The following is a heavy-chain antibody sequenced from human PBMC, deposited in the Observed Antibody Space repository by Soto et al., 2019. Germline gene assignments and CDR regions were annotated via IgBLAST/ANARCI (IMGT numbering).Heavy chain of an antibody. CDR2: IDSGDGTT. V-gene: IGHV3-11*01. CDR1: GFDFGYYY. Sequence: SGGSLRLSCTGSGFDFGYYYMSWIRQAPGKGLEWVSYIDSGDGTTYYTDSVKGRFTISRDNAKKTVYLQMSSLRVEDTALYYCVRPYYSSSWFPFDRWGQGTLVTVSS. D-gene: IGHD6-13*01. J-gene: IGHJ4*02. CDR3: VRPYYSSSWFPFDR.